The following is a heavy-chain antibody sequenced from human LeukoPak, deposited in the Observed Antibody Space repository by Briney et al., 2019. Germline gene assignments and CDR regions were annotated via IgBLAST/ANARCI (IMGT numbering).Heavy chain of an antibody. D-gene: IGHD3-10*02. Sequence: GGSLRLSCAASGFTFNSYGMHWVRQAPGKGLEWVAFIRFDGSYKDYADSVKGRFTISRDNAKNSLYLQMNSLRAEDTAVYYCAELGITMIGGVWGKGTTVTISS. CDR2: IRFDGSYK. CDR3: AELGITMIGGV. V-gene: IGHV3-30*02. J-gene: IGHJ6*04. CDR1: GFTFNSYG.